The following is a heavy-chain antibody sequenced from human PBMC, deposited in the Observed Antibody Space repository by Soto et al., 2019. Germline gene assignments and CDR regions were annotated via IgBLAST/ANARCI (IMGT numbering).Heavy chain of an antibody. CDR1: GFTFSSYA. CDR2: ISFDGSNK. V-gene: IGHV3-30-3*01. CDR3: AYASGSSYYCHYGMDV. D-gene: IGHD3-10*01. Sequence: QVQLVESGGGVVQPGRSLRLSCAASGFTFSSYAMYWVRQAPGKGLEWVAVISFDGSNKYYADSVKGRFTISRDNPKNTLFLQRNSLRGEDTAVYYCAYASGSSYYCHYGMDVGGQGTTVTVSS. J-gene: IGHJ6*02.